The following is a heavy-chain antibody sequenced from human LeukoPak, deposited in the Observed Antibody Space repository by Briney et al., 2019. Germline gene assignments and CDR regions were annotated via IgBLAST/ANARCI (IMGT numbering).Heavy chain of an antibody. CDR2: MNPNSGDT. J-gene: IGHJ3*01. Sequence: GASVKVSCKASGYTFTNYEINWVRQATGHGLEWMGWMNPNSGDTAYAQKFQGRITMTRSTSITTAYMELSGLRSDDTAVYYCARDRSGSLVAFDFWGPGTMVTVSS. CDR3: ARDRSGSLVAFDF. D-gene: IGHD3-10*01. V-gene: IGHV1-8*01. CDR1: GYTFTNYE.